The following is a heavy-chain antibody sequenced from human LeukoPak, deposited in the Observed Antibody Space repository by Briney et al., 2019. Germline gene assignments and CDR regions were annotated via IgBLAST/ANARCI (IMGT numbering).Heavy chain of an antibody. V-gene: IGHV1-3*01. D-gene: IGHD3-9*01. CDR2: INAGNGNT. J-gene: IGHJ4*02. CDR1: GYTFTSYA. Sequence: GASVKVSCKASGYTFTSYAMNWVRQAPGQRLEWMGWINAGNGNTKYSQKFQGRVTITRDTSASTAHMELSSLRSEDTAVYYCAREVSRYSMGFDYWGQGTLVTVSS. CDR3: AREVSRYSMGFDY.